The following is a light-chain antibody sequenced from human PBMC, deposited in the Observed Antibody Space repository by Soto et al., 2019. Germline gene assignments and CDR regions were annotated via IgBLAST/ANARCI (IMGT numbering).Light chain of an antibody. CDR1: SSDVGSYNL. Sequence: QSALTQPASVSGSPGQSITISCTGTSSDVGSYNLVSWYQQHPGKAPKLMIYEGSKRPSGVSNRFSGSKSGNMASLTISGLQAEDEADYYCTLYTTTNTYVFGTGTKVTVL. CDR2: EGS. J-gene: IGLJ1*01. CDR3: TLYTTTNTYV. V-gene: IGLV2-14*02.